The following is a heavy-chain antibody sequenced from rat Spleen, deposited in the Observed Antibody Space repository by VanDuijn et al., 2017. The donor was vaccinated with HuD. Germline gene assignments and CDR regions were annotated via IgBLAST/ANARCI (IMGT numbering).Heavy chain of an antibody. J-gene: IGHJ2*01. Sequence: QVQLKESGPGLGQPSQTLSLTCTVAGFSLTSYNVHWIRQPPGKGLEWMGIIWNTGGTRYNSALKSRLSISRDTSKSQVFLKMNSLQTEDTATYYYAREGSGGFDYWGQGVMVTVSS. CDR3: AREGSGGFDY. CDR1: GFSLTSYN. D-gene: IGHD1-11*01. CDR2: IWNTGGT. V-gene: IGHV2-41*01.